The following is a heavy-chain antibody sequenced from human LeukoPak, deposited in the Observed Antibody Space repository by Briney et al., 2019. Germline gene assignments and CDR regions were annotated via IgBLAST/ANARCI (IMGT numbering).Heavy chain of an antibody. Sequence: GGSLRLSCAASGFTLSSYWMSWVRQAPGKGLEWVANINQDVSEINYVDSVKGRFTISRDNGKNSLYLQMNSLRAEDTAVYYCARPATLYSSGWLGSWYFDLWGRGTLVTVSS. CDR2: INQDVSEI. D-gene: IGHD6-19*01. CDR3: ARPATLYSSGWLGSWYFDL. V-gene: IGHV3-7*01. J-gene: IGHJ2*01. CDR1: GFTLSSYW.